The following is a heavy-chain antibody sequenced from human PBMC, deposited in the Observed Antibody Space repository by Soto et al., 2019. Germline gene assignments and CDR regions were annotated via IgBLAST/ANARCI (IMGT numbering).Heavy chain of an antibody. CDR2: ISAYNGNT. V-gene: IGHV1-18*04. D-gene: IGHD6-19*01. CDR1: GYTFTSYG. CDR3: ARDGAKYSSGWYTDY. J-gene: IGHJ4*02. Sequence: ASVKVSCKASGYTFTSYGISWVRQAPGQGLEWMGWISAYNGNTNCAQKLQGRVTMTTDTSTSTAYMELRSLRSDDTAVYYCARDGAKYSSGWYTDYWGQGTLVTVSS.